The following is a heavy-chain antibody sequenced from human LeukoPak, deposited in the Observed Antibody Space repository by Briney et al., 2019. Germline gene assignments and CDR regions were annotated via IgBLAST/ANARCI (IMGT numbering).Heavy chain of an antibody. D-gene: IGHD3-22*01. CDR1: GGSISSGGYS. CDR3: ARADIRRGYYPAHFDY. Sequence: PSETLSLTCAVSGGSISSGGYSWSWIRQPPGKGLEWIGYIYHSGSTYYNPSLKSRVTISVDRSKNQFSLKLSSVTAADTAVYYCARADIRRGYYPAHFDYWGQGTLVTVSS. V-gene: IGHV4-30-2*01. CDR2: IYHSGST. J-gene: IGHJ4*02.